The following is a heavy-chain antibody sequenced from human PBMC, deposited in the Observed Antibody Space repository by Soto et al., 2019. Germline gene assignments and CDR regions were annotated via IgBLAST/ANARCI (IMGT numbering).Heavy chain of an antibody. V-gene: IGHV3-23*01. CDR1: GITFSNYA. CDR2: ISGSGTST. Sequence: PGGSLRLSCAASGITFSNYALSWVRQAPGKGLELVLGISGSGTSTYYADSVKGRFTISRDNAKNSLYLQMNSLRAEDTAVYYCARTVGSHYYDSSGYYFDYWGQGTLVTVSS. D-gene: IGHD3-22*01. CDR3: ARTVGSHYYDSSGYYFDY. J-gene: IGHJ4*02.